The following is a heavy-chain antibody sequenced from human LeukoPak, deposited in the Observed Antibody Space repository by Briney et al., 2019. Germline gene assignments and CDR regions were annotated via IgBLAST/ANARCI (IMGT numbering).Heavy chain of an antibody. V-gene: IGHV3-48*04. J-gene: IGHJ3*02. D-gene: IGHD2-21*02. CDR2: ISSSSSTI. Sequence: GGSLRLSCSASGFTFSSYSMNWVRQAPGKGLGWVSYISSSSSTIYYAHSVKGGFTISRDNAKNSLYLQMNSLRAEDTAVYYCARASCGGDCPEKDAFDIWGQGTMVTVSS. CDR3: ARASCGGDCPEKDAFDI. CDR1: GFTFSSYS.